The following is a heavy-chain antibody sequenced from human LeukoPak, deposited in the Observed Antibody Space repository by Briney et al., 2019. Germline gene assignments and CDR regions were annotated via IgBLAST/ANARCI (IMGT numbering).Heavy chain of an antibody. J-gene: IGHJ6*04. CDR1: GGSFSGYY. CDR3: ARGFWFGRGMDV. V-gene: IGHV4-34*01. CDR2: INHSGST. Sequence: SETLSLTCAVYGGSFSGYYWSWIRQPPGKGLEWIGEINHSGSTNYNPSLKSRVTISVDTSKNQFSLKLSSVTAADTAVYYCARGFWFGRGMDVWGKGTTVTVSS. D-gene: IGHD3-10*01.